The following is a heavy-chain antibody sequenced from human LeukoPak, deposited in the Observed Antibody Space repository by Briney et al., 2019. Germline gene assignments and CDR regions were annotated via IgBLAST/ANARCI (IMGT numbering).Heavy chain of an antibody. V-gene: IGHV4-34*01. CDR1: GGSFSGYY. J-gene: IGHJ4*02. CDR3: AREQAPRAYYFDY. Sequence: PSETLSLTCAVYGGSFSGYYWTWIRQSPGKGLEWIGEVNERGYTNYNPSLESRVTISIDTSKNHFSLKLNSVTAADTAVYYCAREQAPRAYYFDYWGQGTLVTVSS. D-gene: IGHD6-13*01. CDR2: VNERGYT.